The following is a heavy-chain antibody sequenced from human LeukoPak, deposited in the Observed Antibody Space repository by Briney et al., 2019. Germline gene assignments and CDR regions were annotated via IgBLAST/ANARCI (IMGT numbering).Heavy chain of an antibody. J-gene: IGHJ4*02. V-gene: IGHV5-51*01. Sequence: HGESLKISCKGSGYSLTSYWLGWVRQMPGKGLEWMGIIYPGDSDTGYSPSFQGQVTISADKSISTAYLQWSSLKASDTAMYYCARQLSYGDPYYFDYWGQGTLVTVSS. CDR3: ARQLSYGDPYYFDY. CDR1: GYSLTSYW. CDR2: IYPGDSDT. D-gene: IGHD4-17*01.